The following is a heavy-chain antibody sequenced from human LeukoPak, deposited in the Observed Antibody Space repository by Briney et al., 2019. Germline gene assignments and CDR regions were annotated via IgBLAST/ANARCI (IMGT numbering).Heavy chain of an antibody. Sequence: ASVKVSCKASGYTFTSYDINWVRQATGQGLEWMGWMNPNSGNTGYAQKFQGRVTMTRNTSISIAYMELSSLRSEDTAVYYCVRGMGSGSYSAAYYFDYWGQGTLVTVSS. D-gene: IGHD3-22*01. V-gene: IGHV1-8*01. CDR2: MNPNSGNT. J-gene: IGHJ4*02. CDR3: VRGMGSGSYSAAYYFDY. CDR1: GYTFTSYD.